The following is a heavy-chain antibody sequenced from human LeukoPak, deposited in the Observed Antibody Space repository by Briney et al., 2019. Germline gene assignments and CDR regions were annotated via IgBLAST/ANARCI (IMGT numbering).Heavy chain of an antibody. V-gene: IGHV1-2*02. CDR2: INPNSGGT. CDR1: GYTFTGYY. Sequence: ASVKVSCKASGYTFTGYYIHWVRQTPAQGLEWMGRINPNSGGTSYAQKFQGRVTVTRDTSITTAYMELSRLRSDDTAVYYCAREPDYGDFALPDYWGQGTLVTVSS. J-gene: IGHJ4*02. CDR3: AREPDYGDFALPDY. D-gene: IGHD4-17*01.